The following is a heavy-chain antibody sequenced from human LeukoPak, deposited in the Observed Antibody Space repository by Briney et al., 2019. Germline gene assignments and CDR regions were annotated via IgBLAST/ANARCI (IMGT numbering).Heavy chain of an antibody. CDR1: GYSISSRYY. CDR2: IYHIRTT. J-gene: IGHJ5*02. CDR3: ARHYRSGSPGPNWFDP. Sequence: SETLSLTCTVSGYSISSRYYWAWIRQPPGKGLEWIQSIYHIRTTSYNPSLKSRLPISVDTSKNQFSLKLSSVTAADTAVYYCARHYRSGSPGPNWFDPWGQGTLVTVSS. D-gene: IGHD6-19*01. V-gene: IGHV4-38-2*02.